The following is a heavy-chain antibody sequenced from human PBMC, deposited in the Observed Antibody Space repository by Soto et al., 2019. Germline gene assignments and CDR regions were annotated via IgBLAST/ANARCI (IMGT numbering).Heavy chain of an antibody. Sequence: SLTCAVYGGSFSGYYWSWIRQPPGKGLEWIGEINHSGSTNYTPSLKSRVTISVDTSKNQFSLKLSSVTAADTAVHYCASIGYSGNDPLNDAFDIWGKGTMVTVPS. CDR1: GGSFSGYY. J-gene: IGHJ3*02. V-gene: IGHV4-34*01. D-gene: IGHD5-12*01. CDR2: INHSGST. CDR3: ASIGYSGNDPLNDAFDI.